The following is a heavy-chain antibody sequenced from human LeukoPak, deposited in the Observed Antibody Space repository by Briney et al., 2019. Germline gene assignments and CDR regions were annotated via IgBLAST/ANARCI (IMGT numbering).Heavy chain of an antibody. V-gene: IGHV3-33*08. D-gene: IGHD3-22*01. CDR1: GFTFSSYG. Sequence: GRSLRLSCEASGFTFSSYGMHWVRQGPAKGLEWVATIWYDGSNEYYLESVKGRFIISRDNSKNTLYLQMNSLRAEDTALYYCAREWDSYSSGKEYFDNWGQGTLVTVSS. CDR3: AREWDSYSSGKEYFDN. CDR2: IWYDGSNE. J-gene: IGHJ4*02.